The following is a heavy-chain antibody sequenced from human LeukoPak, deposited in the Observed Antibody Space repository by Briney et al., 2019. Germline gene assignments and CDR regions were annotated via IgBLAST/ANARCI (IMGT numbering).Heavy chain of an antibody. V-gene: IGHV4-34*01. CDR2: INHSGST. D-gene: IGHD6-13*01. CDR3: ARVIPHWYSSSWSSNYYYYMDV. Sequence: PSETLSLTCAVYGGSFSGYYWSWIRQPPGKGLEWIGEINHSGSTNYNPSLKSRVTISVDTSKNQFSLKLSSVTAADTAVYYCARVIPHWYSSSWSSNYYYYMDVWGKGTTVTVSS. J-gene: IGHJ6*03. CDR1: GGSFSGYY.